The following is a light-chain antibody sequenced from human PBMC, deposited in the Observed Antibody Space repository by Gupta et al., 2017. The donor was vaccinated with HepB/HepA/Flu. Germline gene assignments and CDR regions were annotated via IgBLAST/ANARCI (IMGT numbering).Light chain of an antibody. CDR2: GAS. J-gene: IGKJ1*01. V-gene: IGKV3-15*01. CDR3: QQDNHCPRT. Sequence: DIVMTHSPATLSVSPAERATPSCRASQSVSSNLAWYQQKPGQAPRLLIYGASTRATGIPARFSGSGSGTEFTLTISSLQSEDFAVYFCQQDNHCPRTFGQGTKVEIK. CDR1: QSVSSN.